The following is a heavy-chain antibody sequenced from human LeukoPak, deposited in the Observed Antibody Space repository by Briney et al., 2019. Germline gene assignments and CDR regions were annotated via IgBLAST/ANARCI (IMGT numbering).Heavy chain of an antibody. CDR1: GYTFTSYG. J-gene: IGHJ4*02. V-gene: IGHV1-18*01. Sequence: ASVKVSCKASGYTFTSYGISWVRQAPGQGLEWMGWISAYNGSTNNAQKLQGRVTMTTDTSTSTAYMELRSLRSDDTAVYYCARDLQFYYDSSGPVDYWGQGTLVTVSS. D-gene: IGHD3-22*01. CDR3: ARDLQFYYDSSGPVDY. CDR2: ISAYNGST.